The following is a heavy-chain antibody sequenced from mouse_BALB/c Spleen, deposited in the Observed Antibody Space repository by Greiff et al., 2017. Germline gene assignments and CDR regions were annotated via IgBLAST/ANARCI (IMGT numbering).Heavy chain of an antibody. D-gene: IGHD2-14*01. Sequence: EVQLQQSGPELVKPGASVKIPCKASGYTFTDYNMDWVKQSHGKSLEWIGDINPNNGGTIYNQKFKGKATLTVDKSSSTAYMELRSLTSEDTAVYYCARSWVRRLGDYYAMDYWGQGTSVTVSS. J-gene: IGHJ4*01. V-gene: IGHV1-18*01. CDR2: INPNNGGT. CDR1: GYTFTDYN. CDR3: ARSWVRRLGDYYAMDY.